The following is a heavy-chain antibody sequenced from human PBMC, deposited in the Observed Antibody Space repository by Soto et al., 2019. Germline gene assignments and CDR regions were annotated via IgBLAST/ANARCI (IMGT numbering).Heavy chain of an antibody. V-gene: IGHV1-69*01. D-gene: IGHD6-19*01. CDR2: IIPLFGTT. CDR1: GGTFNTYG. J-gene: IGHJ4*02. CDR3: ARGGELAGWMPFDS. Sequence: QVHLVQSGAEVKKPGSSVKVSCRASGGTFNTYGFNWVRQAPGQGLERMGGIIPLFGTTTYAQNFQGRVTITAALSTTTAYMEMSGLTSEDTAVYFCARGGELAGWMPFDSWGQGTLVTVSS.